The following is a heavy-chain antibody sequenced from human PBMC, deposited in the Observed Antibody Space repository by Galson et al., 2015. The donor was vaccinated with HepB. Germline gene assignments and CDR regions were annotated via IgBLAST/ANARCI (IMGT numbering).Heavy chain of an antibody. CDR2: IDPSDSYT. Sequence: QSGAEVKKPGESLRISCKGSGYSFTSYWISWVRQMPGKGLEWMGRIDPSDSYTNYSPSFQGHVTISADKSISTAYLQWSSLKASDTAMYYCASSDYYDSSGPNDAFDIWGQGTMVTVSS. CDR3: ASSDYYDSSGPNDAFDI. V-gene: IGHV5-10-1*01. J-gene: IGHJ3*02. CDR1: GYSFTSYW. D-gene: IGHD3-22*01.